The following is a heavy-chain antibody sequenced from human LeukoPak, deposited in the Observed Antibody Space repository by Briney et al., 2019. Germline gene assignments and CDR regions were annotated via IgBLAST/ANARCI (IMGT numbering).Heavy chain of an antibody. J-gene: IGHJ4*02. Sequence: PSETLSLTCTVSGGSISSGSYYWSWIRQPAGKGLEWIGRIYTSGSTNYNPSLKSRVTISVDTSKNQFSLKLSSVTAADTAVYYCARAPGIAVAGKVSDYWGQGTLVTVSS. CDR3: ARAPGIAVAGKVSDY. CDR1: GGSISSGSYY. D-gene: IGHD6-19*01. V-gene: IGHV4-61*02. CDR2: IYTSGST.